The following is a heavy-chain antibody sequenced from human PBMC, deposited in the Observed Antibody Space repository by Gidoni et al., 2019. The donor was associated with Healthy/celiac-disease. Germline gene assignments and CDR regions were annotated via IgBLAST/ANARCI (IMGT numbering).Heavy chain of an antibody. D-gene: IGHD6-13*01. Sequence: VESGGGLVQPGRSLRLSCTASGFTFGDYAMSWFRQAPGKGLEWVGFIRSKAYGGTTEYAASVKGRFTISRDDSKSIAYLQMNSLKTEDTAVYYCTRGPYSSSPDAFDIWGQGTMVTVSS. V-gene: IGHV3-49*03. CDR3: TRGPYSSSPDAFDI. CDR1: GFTFGDYA. J-gene: IGHJ3*02. CDR2: IRSKAYGGTT.